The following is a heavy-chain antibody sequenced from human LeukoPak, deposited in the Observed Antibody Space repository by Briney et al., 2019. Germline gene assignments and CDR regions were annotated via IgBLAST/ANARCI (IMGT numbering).Heavy chain of an antibody. J-gene: IGHJ4*02. CDR3: AKDHSSLYCSGGSCYPNY. CDR2: ISGSGGST. D-gene: IGHD2-15*01. CDR1: GFTFSSYA. V-gene: IGHV3-23*01. Sequence: RPGGSLRLSCAASGFTFSSYAMSWVRQAPGKGLEWVSAISGSGGSTYYADSVKGRFTISRDNSKNTLYLQMNSLRAEDTAVYYCAKDHSSLYCSGGSCYPNYWGQGALVTVSS.